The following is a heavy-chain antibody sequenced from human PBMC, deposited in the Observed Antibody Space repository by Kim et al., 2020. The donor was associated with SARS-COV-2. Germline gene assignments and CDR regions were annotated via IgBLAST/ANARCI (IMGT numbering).Heavy chain of an antibody. Sequence: RFTISRDNAKNSLYLQMNSLRAEDTAVYYCARVLPPDYDFWSGYNNWFDPWGQGTLVTVSS. CDR3: ARVLPPDYDFWSGYNNWFDP. V-gene: IGHV3-11*01. J-gene: IGHJ5*02. D-gene: IGHD3-3*01.